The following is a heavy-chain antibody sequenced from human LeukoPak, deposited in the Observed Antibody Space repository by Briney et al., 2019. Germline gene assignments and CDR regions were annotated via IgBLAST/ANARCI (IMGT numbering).Heavy chain of an antibody. V-gene: IGHV1-2*02. CDR3: ARDQVTTGTTTGIQPTHY. D-gene: IGHD1-1*01. Sequence: ASVKVSCKASGYTFTGYYMHWVRQAPGQGLEWMGWNNPNSGGTNYAQKFQGRVTMTRDTSISTAYMELSRLRSDDTAVYYCARDQVTTGTTTGIQPTHYWGQGTLVTVSS. CDR1: GYTFTGYY. J-gene: IGHJ4*02. CDR2: NNPNSGGT.